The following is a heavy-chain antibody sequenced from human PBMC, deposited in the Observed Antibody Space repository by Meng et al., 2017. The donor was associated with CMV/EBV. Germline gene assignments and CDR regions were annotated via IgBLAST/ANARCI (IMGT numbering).Heavy chain of an antibody. CDR1: GFTFSSYG. J-gene: IGHJ3*01. Sequence: GESLKISCAASGFTFSSYGMHWVRQAPGKGLEWVAVIWYDGSNKYYADSVKGRFTISRDTAKSSLLLEMNSLRAEDTAMYYCARTQHLRFDCFNIWGQGTMVTVSS. D-gene: IGHD5-12*01. V-gene: IGHV3-33*01. CDR2: IWYDGSNK. CDR3: ARTQHLRFDCFNI.